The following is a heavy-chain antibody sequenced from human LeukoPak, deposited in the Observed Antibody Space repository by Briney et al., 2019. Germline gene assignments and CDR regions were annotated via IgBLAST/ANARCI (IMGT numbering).Heavy chain of an antibody. CDR1: GFTFSDHY. CDR2: IS. D-gene: IGHD6-6*01. V-gene: IGHV3-11*01. CDR3: ARDPDTSSKVDY. J-gene: IGHJ4*02. Sequence: GGSLRLSCAASGFTFSDHYMSWIRQTPGKGLEWVSRISRDTESVKGGYTISRNNTKNSLYLQMNSLRVDDTAVYYCARDPDTSSKVDYWGQGTLVTVSS.